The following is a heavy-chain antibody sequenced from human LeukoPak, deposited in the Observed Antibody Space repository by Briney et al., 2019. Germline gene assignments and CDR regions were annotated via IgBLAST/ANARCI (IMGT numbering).Heavy chain of an antibody. D-gene: IGHD3-10*01. J-gene: IGHJ4*02. CDR1: GFTFSDAW. CDR3: STEFYGSANFNF. V-gene: IGHV3-15*01. Sequence: GGSLRLSCAASGFTFSDAWMSWVRQAPGKGLDWVGHIKSNTFGGTTDYAAPVKGRFTISRDDSKNTLFLLMDSLKTEDTAVYYCSTEFYGSANFNFWGQGTLVTVSS. CDR2: IKSNTFGGTT.